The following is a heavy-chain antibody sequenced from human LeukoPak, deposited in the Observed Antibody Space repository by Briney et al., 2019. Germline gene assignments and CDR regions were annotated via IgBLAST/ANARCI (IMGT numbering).Heavy chain of an antibody. CDR1: GYSFSTYW. J-gene: IGHJ4*02. CDR2: MYPGDSDT. CDR3: ARFSATYYFDY. V-gene: IGHV5-51*01. Sequence: GESLKISCKGSGYSFSTYWIGWVRQMHGKGLEWMGIMYPGDSDTRYSPSFQGQVTISADKSINTAYLQWSSLKASDTAMYYCARFSATYYFDYWGQGTLVTVSS. D-gene: IGHD1-1*01.